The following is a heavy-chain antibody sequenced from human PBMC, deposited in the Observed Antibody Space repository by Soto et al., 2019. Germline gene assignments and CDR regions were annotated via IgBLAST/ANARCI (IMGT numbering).Heavy chain of an antibody. CDR3: TRGGFSHLGMDX. J-gene: IGHJ6*02. V-gene: IGHV6-1*01. CDR2: TYYRSKWSY. D-gene: IGHD3-22*01. Sequence: PSQTLSLTCSISGDSVSSNSAAWNWIRQSPSRGLECLGRTYYRSKWSYYYALSLKSRITINPDTSKNQFSLQLNSVSPEETAVYYCTRGGFSHLGMDXWGQGTTVTVSX. CDR1: GDSVSSNSAA.